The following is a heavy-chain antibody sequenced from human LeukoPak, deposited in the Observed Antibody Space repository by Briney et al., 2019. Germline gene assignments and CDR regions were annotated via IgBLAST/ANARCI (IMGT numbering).Heavy chain of an antibody. Sequence: GASVKVSCRASGSTFTGYYMPWVRQAPGQGLEGMGCIHPNRGGTNYAQKLQGWVTMTRDTSISTAYMELSRLRADDTAVYYCAGGGVDTAMVKGPFDYWGQGTLVTVSS. J-gene: IGHJ4*02. D-gene: IGHD5-18*01. CDR2: IHPNRGGT. CDR3: AGGGVDTAMVKGPFDY. V-gene: IGHV1-2*04. CDR1: GSTFTGYY.